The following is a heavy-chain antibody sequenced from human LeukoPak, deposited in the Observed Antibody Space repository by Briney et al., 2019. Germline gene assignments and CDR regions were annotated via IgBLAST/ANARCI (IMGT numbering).Heavy chain of an antibody. Sequence: SETLFLTCTVSGGSISSYYWSWIRQPPGKGLEWIGYIYYSGSTNYNPSLKSRVTISVDTSKNQFSLKLSSVTAADTAVYYCARLFRFDFWSGYVNAWYFDLWGRGTLVTVSS. D-gene: IGHD3-3*01. V-gene: IGHV4-59*01. CDR1: GGSISSYY. CDR3: ARLFRFDFWSGYVNAWYFDL. J-gene: IGHJ2*01. CDR2: IYYSGST.